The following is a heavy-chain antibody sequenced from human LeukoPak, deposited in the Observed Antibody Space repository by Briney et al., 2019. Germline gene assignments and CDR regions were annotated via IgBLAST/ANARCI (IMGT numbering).Heavy chain of an antibody. CDR2: ISYDGSNK. J-gene: IGHJ6*02. Sequence: GGSLRLSCAASGFTFSSYGMHWVRQAPGKGLEWVAVISYDGSNKYYADSVKGRFTISRDNSKNPLYLQMNSLRAEDTAVYYCAKDGAYYDILTGYVHYYGMDVWGQGTTVTVSS. D-gene: IGHD3-9*01. CDR1: GFTFSSYG. CDR3: AKDGAYYDILTGYVHYYGMDV. V-gene: IGHV3-30*18.